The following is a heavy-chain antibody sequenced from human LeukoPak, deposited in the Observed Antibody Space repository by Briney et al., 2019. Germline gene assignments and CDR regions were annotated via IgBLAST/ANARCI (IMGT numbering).Heavy chain of an antibody. CDR3: ARVGPSYYYDSSGYYYFDY. Sequence: SETLFLTCTVSGGSISSYYWSWIRQPAGKGLEWIGRIYTSGSTNYNPSLKSRVTMSVDTSKNQFSLKLSSVTAADTAVYYCARVGPSYYYDSSGYYYFDYWGQGTLVTVSS. V-gene: IGHV4-4*07. D-gene: IGHD3-22*01. J-gene: IGHJ4*02. CDR1: GGSISSYY. CDR2: IYTSGST.